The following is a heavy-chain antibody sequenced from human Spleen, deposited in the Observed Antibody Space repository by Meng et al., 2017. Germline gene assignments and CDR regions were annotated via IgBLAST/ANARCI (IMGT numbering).Heavy chain of an antibody. Sequence: QGQLQKWGAGLLKPPEPLSLTCAVYGGSFSGSYWSWIRQPPGKGLEWIGEINHSGSTNSNPSLESRATISVDTSQNNLSLKLSSVTTADSAVYYCARGPTTMAHDFDYWGQGTLVTVSS. D-gene: IGHD4-11*01. V-gene: IGHV4-34*01. CDR1: GGSFSGSY. CDR2: INHSGST. J-gene: IGHJ4*02. CDR3: ARGPTTMAHDFDY.